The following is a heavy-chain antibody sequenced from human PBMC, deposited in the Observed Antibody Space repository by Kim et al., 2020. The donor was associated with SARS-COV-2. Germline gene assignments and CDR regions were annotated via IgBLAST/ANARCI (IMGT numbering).Heavy chain of an antibody. V-gene: IGHV1-18*01. J-gene: IGHJ2*01. CDR3: ARDPPYGWYFDL. Sequence: NSAQKLQGRDTMTTDTSTSTAYIELRSLRSDDTAVYYCARDPPYGWYFDLWGRGTLVTVSS. D-gene: IGHD4-17*01.